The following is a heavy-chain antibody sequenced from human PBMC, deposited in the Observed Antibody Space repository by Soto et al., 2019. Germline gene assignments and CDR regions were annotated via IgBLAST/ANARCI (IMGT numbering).Heavy chain of an antibody. CDR2: LYSGGTT. Sequence: PGGSLRLSCAASGLGVSNNYFSWVRQPPGKWLEWVSVLYSGGTTYYADSVKGRFTISRDNSKNTLYLQMNSLRAEDTAVYYCAREDRRRDGRDYYYYYGMDVWGQGTTVTVSS. CDR3: AREDRRRDGRDYYYYYGMDV. CDR1: GLGVSNNY. J-gene: IGHJ6*02. V-gene: IGHV3-53*01.